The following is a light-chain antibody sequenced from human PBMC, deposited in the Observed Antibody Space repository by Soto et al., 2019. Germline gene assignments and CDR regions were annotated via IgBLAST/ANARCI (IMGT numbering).Light chain of an antibody. J-gene: IGLJ1*01. Sequence: QSALTQPASVSGSPGQSITISCTGTNSDVGGYNDVSWYQQLPDKAPKLMIYDVSDRPSGVSNRLSGSKSGNTASLTISGLHAEDEADYYCSSYTSSSTLDYVFGTGTKLTVL. CDR1: NSDVGGYND. V-gene: IGLV2-14*01. CDR2: DVS. CDR3: SSYTSSSTLDYV.